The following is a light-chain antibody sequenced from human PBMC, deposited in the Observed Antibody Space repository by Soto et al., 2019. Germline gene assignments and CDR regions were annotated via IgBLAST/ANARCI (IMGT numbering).Light chain of an antibody. Sequence: DIVLTQTPLSSPVTVGQPASISCRSSQRLVHSDGNTYLSWLQQRPGQPTRLLIYQLSNRFSGVPDRFTGSGAGADFTLKISRVEAEDVGTYYCMQATQFPLTVGGGTKVEIK. CDR1: QRLVHSDGNTY. CDR3: MQATQFPLT. CDR2: QLS. V-gene: IGKV2-24*01. J-gene: IGKJ4*01.